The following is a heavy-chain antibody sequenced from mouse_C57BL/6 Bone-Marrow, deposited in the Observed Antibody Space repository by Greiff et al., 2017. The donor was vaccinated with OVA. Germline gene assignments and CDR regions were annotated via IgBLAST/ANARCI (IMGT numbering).Heavy chain of an antibody. V-gene: IGHV1-64*01. J-gene: IGHJ3*01. D-gene: IGHD1-1*01. CDR3: ARGGYYGSSSLSFAY. CDR1: GYTFTSYW. CDR2: IHPNSGST. Sequence: QVQLQQPGAELVKPGASVKLSCKASGYTFTSYWMHWVKQRPGQGLEWIGMIHPNSGSTNYNEKFKSKATLTVEKSSSTVYLELSRLTSDDSAVYYCARGGYYGSSSLSFAYWGQGTLVTVSA.